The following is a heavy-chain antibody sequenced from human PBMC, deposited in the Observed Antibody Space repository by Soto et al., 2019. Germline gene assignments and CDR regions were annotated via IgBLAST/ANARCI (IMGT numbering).Heavy chain of an antibody. CDR2: ISAYNGNT. Sequence: GASVKVSCKASGYTFTSYGISWVRQAPGQGLEWMGWISAYNGNTNYAQKLQGRVTMTTDTSTSTAYMELRSLRSDDTAVYYCARDVWVVAATHYYYGMDVWGQGTTVTVSS. V-gene: IGHV1-18*01. CDR1: GYTFTSYG. J-gene: IGHJ6*02. CDR3: ARDVWVVAATHYYYGMDV. D-gene: IGHD2-15*01.